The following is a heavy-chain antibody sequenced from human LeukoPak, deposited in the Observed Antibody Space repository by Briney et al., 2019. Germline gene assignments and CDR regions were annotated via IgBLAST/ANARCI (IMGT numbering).Heavy chain of an antibody. D-gene: IGHD7-27*01. V-gene: IGHV1-2*02. J-gene: IGHJ4*02. CDR2: INPNSGGT. Sequence: ASVKVSRKASGYTFTGYYIHWVRQAPGQGLEWMGWINPNSGGTNYAQKFQGRVTMTRDTSISTVYMEVSRLRSDDTAVYYCARSYHTGDRDYWGQGTLVTVSS. CDR3: ARSYHTGDRDY. CDR1: GYTFTGYY.